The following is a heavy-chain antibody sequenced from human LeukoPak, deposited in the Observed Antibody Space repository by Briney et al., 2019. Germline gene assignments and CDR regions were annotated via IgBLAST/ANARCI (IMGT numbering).Heavy chain of an antibody. CDR2: ISSSSTI. Sequence: GGSLRPSCAASGFTFSSYSVNWVRQAPGKGLEWVSYISSSSTIYYADSVKGRFTISRDNAKNSLYLQMNSLRAEDTAVYYCAREMGGSYYDFWSDLKPLFDYWGQGTLVTVSS. J-gene: IGHJ4*02. D-gene: IGHD3-3*01. V-gene: IGHV3-48*01. CDR3: AREMGGSYYDFWSDLKPLFDY. CDR1: GFTFSSYS.